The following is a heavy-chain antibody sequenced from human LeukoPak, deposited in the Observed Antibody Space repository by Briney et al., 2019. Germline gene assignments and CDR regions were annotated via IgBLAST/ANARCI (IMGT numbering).Heavy chain of an antibody. CDR1: GYRFTNYY. CDR3: ARQVRGSDAFDI. V-gene: IGHV5-51*01. Sequence: GASLKISCKGSGYRFTNYYIAWVRQMPGRGLEWLGIIYPGDSEARYSPSFQGEVTISADKSTAYLQWSSLKASDTAMYYCARQVRGSDAFDIWGQGTMVTVSS. CDR2: IYPGDSEA. D-gene: IGHD5-12*01. J-gene: IGHJ3*02.